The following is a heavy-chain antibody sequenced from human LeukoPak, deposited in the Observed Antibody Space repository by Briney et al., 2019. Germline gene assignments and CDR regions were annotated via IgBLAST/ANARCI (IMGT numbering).Heavy chain of an antibody. CDR2: IYYSGNT. CDR3: ARHVQDLGIKV. J-gene: IGHJ6*02. V-gene: IGHV4-59*08. CDR1: GGPISSYY. Sequence: SETLSLTCTVSGGPISSYYWSWIRQPPGKGLEWIGYIYYSGNTNYNPSLKSRVTISVDTSKNQFSLKLSSVTAADTAVYYCARHVQDLGIKVWGQGTTVTVSS.